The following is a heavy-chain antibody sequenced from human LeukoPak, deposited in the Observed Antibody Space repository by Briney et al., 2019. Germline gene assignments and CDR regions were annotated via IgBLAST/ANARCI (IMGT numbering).Heavy chain of an antibody. J-gene: IGHJ4*02. CDR1: GYSISSGYY. V-gene: IGHV4-38-2*02. CDR3: ARETGLY. CDR2: IYHSGST. D-gene: IGHD1-14*01. Sequence: PSETLSLTCTVSGYSISSGYYWGWIRQPPGKGLEWIGSIYHSGSTYYNPSLKSRVTISVDTSKNQFSLKLSSVTAADTAVYYCARETGLYWGQGTLVTVSS.